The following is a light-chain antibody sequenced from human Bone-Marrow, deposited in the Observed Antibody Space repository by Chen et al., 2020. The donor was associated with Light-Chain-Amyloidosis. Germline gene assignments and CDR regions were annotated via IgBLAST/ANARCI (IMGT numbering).Light chain of an antibody. CDR1: SSNVGNNY. CDR2: KVS. CDR3: AAWDENLSTWE. J-gene: IGLJ3*02. Sequence: QPFLTQPPSASAPPGQMITISWYGDSSNVGNNYVSWYRHLPGTAPELLIFKVSRRPLGVPARFSASKSDTSAALFISGLRSEAEADYTCAAWDENLSTWEIGGGTRLTVL. V-gene: IGLV1-47*01.